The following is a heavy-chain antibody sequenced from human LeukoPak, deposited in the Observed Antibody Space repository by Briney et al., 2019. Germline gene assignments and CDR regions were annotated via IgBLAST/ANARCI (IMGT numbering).Heavy chain of an antibody. Sequence: KPSETLSLTCTVSGGSIFSYYWSWIRQPPGNGLERMGYIYYSGSTNYNPSLKSRVTISVDTSKNQFSLRVSSVTAADTAVYYCARHLNNCGDDCYIFDYWGQGTLVTVSS. CDR2: IYYSGST. V-gene: IGHV4-59*08. J-gene: IGHJ4*02. D-gene: IGHD2-21*01. CDR3: ARHLNNCGDDCYIFDY. CDR1: GGSIFSYY.